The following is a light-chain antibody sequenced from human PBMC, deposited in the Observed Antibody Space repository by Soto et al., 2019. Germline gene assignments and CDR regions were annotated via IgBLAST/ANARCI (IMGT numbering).Light chain of an antibody. Sequence: QLTQSTSSLSASVGDRVTITCRASQGIISYLGWYQKKPGKAPKLLIYDASSLESGVPSRFSGSGSGTEFTLTISSLQPDDFATYYCQQYSSYSTFAQGTKV. CDR3: QQYSSYST. CDR1: QGIISY. V-gene: IGKV1-13*02. J-gene: IGKJ1*01. CDR2: DAS.